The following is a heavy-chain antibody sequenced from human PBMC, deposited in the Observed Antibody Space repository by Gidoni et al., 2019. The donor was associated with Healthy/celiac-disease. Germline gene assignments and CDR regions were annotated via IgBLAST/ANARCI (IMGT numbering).Heavy chain of an antibody. J-gene: IGHJ4*02. CDR2: ISGGGGST. CDR1: GVTVSSDA. D-gene: IGHD2-21*01. Sequence: EVQLLESGGGLVQPGGSLRLYCAASGVTVSSDAMSWVRQAPGKGLAWVSAISGGGGSTSYADSVKGRFTISRDNSKNTLYLQMNSLRAEDTAVYYCAKDKGVNLYYLDYWVQGTLVTVSS. CDR3: AKDKGVNLYYLDY. V-gene: IGHV3-23*01.